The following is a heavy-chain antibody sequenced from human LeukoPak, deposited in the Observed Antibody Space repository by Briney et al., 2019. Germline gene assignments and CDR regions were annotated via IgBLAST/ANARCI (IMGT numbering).Heavy chain of an antibody. CDR3: ARGLGYSGGHVGLDY. CDR2: INHSGST. J-gene: IGHJ4*02. D-gene: IGHD6-19*01. Sequence: SETLSLTCAVYGGSFSGCYWSWIRQPPGKGLEWIGEINHSGSTNYNPSLKSRVTISVDTSKNQFSLKLSSVTAADTAVYYCARGLGYSGGHVGLDYWGQGTLVTVSS. V-gene: IGHV4-34*01. CDR1: GGSFSGCY.